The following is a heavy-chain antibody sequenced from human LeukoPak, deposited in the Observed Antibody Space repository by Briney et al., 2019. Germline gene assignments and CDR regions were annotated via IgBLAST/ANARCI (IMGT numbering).Heavy chain of an antibody. CDR3: ARAPYYYNSSGEYYYYYMDV. J-gene: IGHJ6*03. Sequence: SVKVSCKASGGTFSSYAISWVRQAPGQGLEWMGGIIPIFGTANYAQKFQGRVTITTDESTSTAYMELSSLRSEDTAVYYWARAPYYYNSSGEYYYYYMDVWGKGTTVTVSS. CDR2: IIPIFGTA. D-gene: IGHD3-22*01. V-gene: IGHV1-69*05. CDR1: GGTFSSYA.